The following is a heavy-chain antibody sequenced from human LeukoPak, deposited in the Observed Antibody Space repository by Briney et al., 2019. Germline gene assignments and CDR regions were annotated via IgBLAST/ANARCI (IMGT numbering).Heavy chain of an antibody. V-gene: IGHV3-23*01. J-gene: IGHJ4*02. CDR1: GFTFSSYG. CDR2: ISGSGTRT. CDR3: AKEIRDRGPFDY. Sequence: GSLRLSCAASGFTFSSYGMNWVRQAPGKGLEWVSAISGSGTRTYYADSVKGRFTISRDSSKNTLYLQMNSLRAEDTAVYYCAKEIRDRGPFDYWGQGTLVTVFS.